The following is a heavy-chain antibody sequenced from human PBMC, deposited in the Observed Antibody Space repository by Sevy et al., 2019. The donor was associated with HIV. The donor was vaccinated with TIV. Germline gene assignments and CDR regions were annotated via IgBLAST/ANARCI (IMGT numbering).Heavy chain of an antibody. J-gene: IGHJ4*02. CDR1: GDSVSSNSAA. CDR2: TYYRSKWYN. D-gene: IGHD2-2*02. CDR3: AREGGSYCSSTSCYRGGLFAAAVDY. V-gene: IGHV6-1*01. Sequence: KQSQTLSLTCAISGDSVSSNSAAWNWIRQSPSRGLEWLGRTYYRSKWYNDYAVSVKSRITINPDPSKNHFSLQLNSGTPEETAVYYCAREGGSYCSSTSCYRGGLFAAAVDYWGQGTLVTVSS.